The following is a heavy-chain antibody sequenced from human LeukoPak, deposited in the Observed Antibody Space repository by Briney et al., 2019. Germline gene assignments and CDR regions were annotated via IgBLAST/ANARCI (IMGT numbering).Heavy chain of an antibody. CDR1: GGTFSSYA. CDR3: AGEGRGIHDFDY. CDR2: IIPIFGTA. V-gene: IGHV1-69*13. D-gene: IGHD3-16*01. J-gene: IGHJ4*02. Sequence: SVKVSRKASGGTFSSYAISWVRQAPGQGREWMGGIIPIFGTANYAQKFQGRVTITADESTSTAYMELSSLRSDDTAVYYCAGEGRGIHDFDYWGQGTLVTVSS.